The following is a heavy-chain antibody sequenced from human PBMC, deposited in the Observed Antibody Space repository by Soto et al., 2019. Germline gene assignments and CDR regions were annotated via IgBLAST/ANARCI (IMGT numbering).Heavy chain of an antibody. CDR2: IYWDDDK. D-gene: IGHD3-10*01. CDR3: AHSGYGSGSYRFDY. CDR1: GFSLSTSGVG. J-gene: IGHJ4*02. V-gene: IGHV2-5*02. Sequence: QITLKESGPTLVKPTQTLTLTCTFSGFSLSTSGVGVGWIRQPPGKALEWLALIYWDDDKRYSTSLKSRLTITKDTSKNQVVLTMTNMDPVDTATYYCAHSGYGSGSYRFDYWGQGTLVTVSS.